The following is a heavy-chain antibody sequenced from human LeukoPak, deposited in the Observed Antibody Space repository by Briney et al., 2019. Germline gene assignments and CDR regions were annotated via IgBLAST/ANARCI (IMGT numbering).Heavy chain of an antibody. V-gene: IGHV4-61*02. D-gene: IGHD6-13*01. CDR1: GGSISSGSYY. CDR3: ARLEQQLVITS. CDR2: IYTSGST. Sequence: PSETLSLTCTVSGGSISSGSYYWSWIRQPAGKGLEWIGRIYTSGSTNYNPSLKSRVTISVDTSKNQFSLKLSSVTAADTAVYYCARLEQQLVITSWGQGTLVTVSS. J-gene: IGHJ4*02.